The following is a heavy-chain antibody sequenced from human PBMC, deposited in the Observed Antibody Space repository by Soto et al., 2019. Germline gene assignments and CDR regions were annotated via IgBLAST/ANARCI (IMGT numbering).Heavy chain of an antibody. CDR1: GYTFTTYG. CDR3: ARDMGWGMDV. V-gene: IGHV1-18*04. D-gene: IGHD3-10*01. CDR2: ISTHNGNT. J-gene: IGHJ6*02. Sequence: QVQLVQSGAEVKKPGASVKVSCKASGYTFTTYGISWVRQAPGQGLEWMGRISTHNGNTNSAQRLQGRVTTPTDTATSTAHMERRSPRSDATAAYYCARDMGWGMDVWGQGTTVTVSS.